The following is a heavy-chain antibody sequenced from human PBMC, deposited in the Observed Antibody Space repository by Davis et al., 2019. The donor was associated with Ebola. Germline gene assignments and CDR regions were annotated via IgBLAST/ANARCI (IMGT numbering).Heavy chain of an antibody. CDR3: ARHLLRYCSSTSCNKGGAYGMDV. CDR1: GGSISSYY. J-gene: IGHJ6*02. V-gene: IGHV4-59*08. D-gene: IGHD2-2*02. CDR2: IYYSGST. Sequence: PSETLSLTCTVSGGSISSYYWSCILQPPFNGLDFIGYIYYSGSTNYNPSLKSRVTISVDTSKNQFSLKLSSVTAADKAVYYCARHLLRYCSSTSCNKGGAYGMDVWGQGTTVTVSS.